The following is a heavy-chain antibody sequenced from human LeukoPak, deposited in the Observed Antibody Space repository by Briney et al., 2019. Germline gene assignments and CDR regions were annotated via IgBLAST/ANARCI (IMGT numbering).Heavy chain of an antibody. J-gene: IGHJ3*02. V-gene: IGHV3-72*01. Sequence: PGGSLRLSCAASGVTLSDHHMDWVRQAPGKGLEWVGRTRNKARGYTTEYAASVKGRFTISRDDSKTSVYLQMKSLKTEDTAVYSCARDGGEGNNSAFDIWGQGTAVTVSS. CDR3: ARDGGEGNNSAFDI. D-gene: IGHD3-16*01. CDR2: TRNKARGYTT. CDR1: GVTLSDHH.